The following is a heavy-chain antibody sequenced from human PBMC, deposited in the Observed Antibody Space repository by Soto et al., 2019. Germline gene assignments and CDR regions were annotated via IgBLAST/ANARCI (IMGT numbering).Heavy chain of an antibody. D-gene: IGHD2-15*01. V-gene: IGHV3-23*01. Sequence: EVQLLESGGGLVQPGGSLRLSCAASGFTFSSYAMSWVRQAPGKGLEWVSAISGSGGSTYYADSVKGRFTISRDNSKNTLYLQMNSLRAEDTAVYYCAKVPAPYCSGGSFIRFDPWGQGTLVTVSS. CDR3: AKVPAPYCSGGSFIRFDP. CDR1: GFTFSSYA. CDR2: ISGSGGST. J-gene: IGHJ5*02.